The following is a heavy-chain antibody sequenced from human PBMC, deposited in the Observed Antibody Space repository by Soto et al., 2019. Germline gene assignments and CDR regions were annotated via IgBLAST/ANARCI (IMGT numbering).Heavy chain of an antibody. D-gene: IGHD3-3*01. V-gene: IGHV1-18*01. J-gene: IGHJ6*02. CDR3: ARGSRGDFWSGYYTIHYYYGMDV. CDR2: ISAYNGNT. CDR1: GYTFTSYG. Sequence: GASVKVSCKASGYTFTSYGISWVRQAPGQGLEWMGWISAYNGNTNYAQKLQGRVTMTTDTSTSTAYMELRSLRSDDTAVYYCARGSRGDFWSGYYTIHYYYGMDVWGQGTTVTVSS.